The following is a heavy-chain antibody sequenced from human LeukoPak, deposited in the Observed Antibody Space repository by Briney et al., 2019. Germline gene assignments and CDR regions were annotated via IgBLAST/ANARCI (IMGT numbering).Heavy chain of an antibody. V-gene: IGHV3-53*01. J-gene: IGHJ4*02. Sequence: GSLRLSCAASGFTVSNNYMSWVRQAPGKGLEWVSVIYSGGSTYYADSVKGQFTISRDNSKNTLYLQMNSLRAEDTAVYYCARIYVWGSYSPYYFDYWGQGTLVTVSS. CDR2: IYSGGST. CDR3: ARIYVWGSYSPYYFDY. CDR1: GFTVSNNY. D-gene: IGHD3-16*01.